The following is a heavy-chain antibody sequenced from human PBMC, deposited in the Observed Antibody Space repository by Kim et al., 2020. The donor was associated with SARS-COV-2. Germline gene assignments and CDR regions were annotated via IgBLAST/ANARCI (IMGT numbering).Heavy chain of an antibody. Sequence: ASVKVSCKASGYTFTSYAMHWVRQAPGQRLEWMGWINAGNGNTKYSQKFQGRVTITRDTSASTAYMELSSLRSEDTAVYYCAGILTGFRAFDIWGQGTMVTVSS. CDR1: GYTFTSYA. J-gene: IGHJ3*02. V-gene: IGHV1-3*01. CDR2: INAGNGNT. D-gene: IGHD3-9*01. CDR3: AGILTGFRAFDI.